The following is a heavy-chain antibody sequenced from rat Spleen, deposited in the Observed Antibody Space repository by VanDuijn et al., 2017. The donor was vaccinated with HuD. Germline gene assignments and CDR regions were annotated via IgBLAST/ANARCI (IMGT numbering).Heavy chain of an antibody. CDR3: ARHYYSFDY. CDR2: ISNDGSST. J-gene: IGHJ2*01. CDR1: GFTFSNYG. Sequence: EVQLVESGGDLVQPGRSLKLSCVASGFTFSNYGLHWIRQAPTKGLEWVATISNDGSSTYYRDSVKGRFIIFRDNAKNSLYLQMDSLRSEDTATYYCARHYYSFDYWGQGVLVTVSS. D-gene: IGHD1-2*01. V-gene: IGHV5-29*01.